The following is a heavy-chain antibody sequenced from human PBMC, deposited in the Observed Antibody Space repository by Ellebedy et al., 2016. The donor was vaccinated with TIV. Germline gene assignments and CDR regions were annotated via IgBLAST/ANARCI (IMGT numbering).Heavy chain of an antibody. D-gene: IGHD3-16*02. V-gene: IGHV4-61*08. Sequence: SETLSLTCAVYGASLGASLSGYYWSWIRQPPGKGLEWIGYIYYSGSTNYNPSLKSRVTISVDTSKNQFSLKLSSVTAADTAVYYCARGGIDYVWGSYRQTLFDYWGQGTLVTVSS. CDR2: IYYSGST. CDR3: ARGGIDYVWGSYRQTLFDY. J-gene: IGHJ4*02. CDR1: GASLGASLSGYY.